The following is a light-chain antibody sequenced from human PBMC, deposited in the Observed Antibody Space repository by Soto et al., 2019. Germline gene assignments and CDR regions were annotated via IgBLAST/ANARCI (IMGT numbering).Light chain of an antibody. J-gene: IGKJ4*01. CDR2: AAS. CDR3: QQYYSYPLT. Sequence: RMTQSPSSLSASTGDRVTITCRASQGISSYLAWYQQKPGKAPKLLIYAASTLQSGVPSRFSGSGSGTDFTLTISCLQSEDFATYYCQQYYSYPLTFGGGTKVDIK. CDR1: QGISSY. V-gene: IGKV1-8*01.